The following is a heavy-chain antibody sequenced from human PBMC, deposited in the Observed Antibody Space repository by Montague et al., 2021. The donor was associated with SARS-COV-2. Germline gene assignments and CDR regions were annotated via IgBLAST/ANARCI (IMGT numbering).Heavy chain of an antibody. CDR3: ARLSSVSPTGSNWFDP. Sequence: QSGAEVNKPGDSLKMSCKASGYIFSNYWIGWVRQMPGKGLEWMGRIYPGDSDTRYSPSFQGQVTISADKSIGTAYLQWSSLKASDTAMYYCARLSSVSPTGSNWFDPWGQGTLVTVSS. V-gene: IGHV5-51*01. D-gene: IGHD1-14*01. J-gene: IGHJ5*02. CDR1: GYIFSNYW. CDR2: IYPGDSDT.